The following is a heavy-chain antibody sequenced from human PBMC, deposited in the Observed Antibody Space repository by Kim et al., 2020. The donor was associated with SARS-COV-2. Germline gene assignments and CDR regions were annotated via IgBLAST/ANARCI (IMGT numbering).Heavy chain of an antibody. V-gene: IGHV3-30*18. Sequence: GGSLRLSCEASGFTFSSYGMHWVRQAPGKGLEWVAVISYDGSNKYYADSVKGRFTISRDNSKNTLYLQMNSLRAEDTAVYYCAKGRGIAIYDAFDIWGQGTMVTVSS. J-gene: IGHJ3*02. D-gene: IGHD6-13*01. CDR3: AKGRGIAIYDAFDI. CDR1: GFTFSSYG. CDR2: ISYDGSNK.